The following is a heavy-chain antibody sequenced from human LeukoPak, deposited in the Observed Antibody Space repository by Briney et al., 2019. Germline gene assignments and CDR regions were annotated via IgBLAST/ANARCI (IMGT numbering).Heavy chain of an antibody. CDR1: GHTFSSYD. V-gene: IGHV1-18*01. D-gene: IGHD2-2*02. CDR3: ARAALMPAAIMGLYYYYYYMDV. CDR2: ISAYNGNT. Sequence: ASVKVSCKASGHTFSSYDISWVRQAPGQGLEWMGWISAYNGNTNYAQKLQGRVTMTTDTSTSTAYLELRSLRSEDTAVYYCARAALMPAAIMGLYYYYYYMDVWGKGTTVTVSS. J-gene: IGHJ6*03.